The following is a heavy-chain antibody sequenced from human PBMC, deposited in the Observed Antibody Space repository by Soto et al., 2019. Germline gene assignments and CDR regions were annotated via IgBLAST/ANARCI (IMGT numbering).Heavy chain of an antibody. CDR2: IIPILGIT. CDR1: GGTFSSYT. Sequence: SVKVSCKASGGTFSSYTISWVRQAPGQGLEWMGRIIPILGITNYAQKFQGRVTITADKSTSTAYMELSSLRSEDTAVYYCARDIRRIVGAADAFDIWGQGTMVTVSS. V-gene: IGHV1-69*04. J-gene: IGHJ3*02. D-gene: IGHD1-26*01. CDR3: ARDIRRIVGAADAFDI.